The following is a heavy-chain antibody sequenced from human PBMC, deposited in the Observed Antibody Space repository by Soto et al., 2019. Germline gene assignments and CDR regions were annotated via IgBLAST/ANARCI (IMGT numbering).Heavy chain of an antibody. J-gene: IGHJ4*02. V-gene: IGHV1-8*01. CDR3: ASSGGFYYDILTVYLFAY. CDR2: MNPNSGNT. Sequence: ASVKVSCKASGYTFTSYDINWVRQATGQGLEWMGWMNPNSGNTGYAQKFRGRVTMTRNTSISTAYMELSSLRSEDTAVYYCASSGGFYYDILTVYLFAYWGQGPWVPVSS. D-gene: IGHD3-9*01. CDR1: GYTFTSYD.